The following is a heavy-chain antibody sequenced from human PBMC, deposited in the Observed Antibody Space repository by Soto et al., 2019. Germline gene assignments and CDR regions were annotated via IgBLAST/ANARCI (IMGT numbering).Heavy chain of an antibody. V-gene: IGHV4-59*06. CDR2: IFYSGTT. CDR3: ARDQFNYYETSGLMGAWFDP. J-gene: IGHJ5*02. Sequence: SETLSLTCSVSGGSINSYWWSWIRQHPVKGLEWIGYIFYSGTTYYNPSLKSRVTISVDTSKNQFSLKLSSVTAADTAVYYCARDQFNYYETSGLMGAWFDPWGQGTLVTVSS. CDR1: GGSINSYW. D-gene: IGHD3-22*01.